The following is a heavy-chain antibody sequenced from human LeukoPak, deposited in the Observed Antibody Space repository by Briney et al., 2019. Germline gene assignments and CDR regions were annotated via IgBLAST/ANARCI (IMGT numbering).Heavy chain of an antibody. D-gene: IGHD1-1*01. CDR3: ARGVYWSLDY. J-gene: IGHJ4*02. V-gene: IGHV3-23*01. CDR1: GFIFNTNG. Sequence: GGSLRLSCATSGFIFNTNGMNWVRQSPGKGLEWLATIAGGDESTYYADSVKVRFAISRDNSKNTVFLHMNSLRVEDTAVYYCARGVYWSLDYWGQGTPVTVSS. CDR2: IAGGDEST.